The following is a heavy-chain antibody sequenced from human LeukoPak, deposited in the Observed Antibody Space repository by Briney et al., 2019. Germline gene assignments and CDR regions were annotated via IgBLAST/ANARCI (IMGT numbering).Heavy chain of an antibody. V-gene: IGHV1-69*13. CDR3: AGDTYYDILTGPNWFDP. CDR2: IIPIFGTA. J-gene: IGHJ5*02. D-gene: IGHD3-9*01. Sequence: ASVKVSCKASGGTFSSYAISWVRQAPGQGLEWMVGIIPIFGTANYAQKFQGRVTITADESTSTAYMELSSLRSEDTAVYYCAGDTYYDILTGPNWFDPWGQGTLVTVSS. CDR1: GGTFSSYA.